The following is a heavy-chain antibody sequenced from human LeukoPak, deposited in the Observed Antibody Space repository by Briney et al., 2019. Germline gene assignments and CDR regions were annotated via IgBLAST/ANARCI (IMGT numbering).Heavy chain of an antibody. CDR3: ASSDSKYSSSPGHFDY. V-gene: IGHV4-30-4*01. CDR2: IYYSGST. Sequence: SETLSLTCTVSGGSISSGDYYWSWIRQPPGKGLEWIGYIYYSGSTYYNPSLKSRVTISVDTSKNQFSLKLSSVTAADTAVYYCASSDSKYSSSPGHFDYWGQGTLVTVSS. D-gene: IGHD6-13*01. CDR1: GGSISSGDYY. J-gene: IGHJ4*02.